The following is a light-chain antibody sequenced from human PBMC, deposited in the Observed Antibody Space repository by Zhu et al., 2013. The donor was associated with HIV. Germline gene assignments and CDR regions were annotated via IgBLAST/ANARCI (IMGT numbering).Light chain of an antibody. CDR1: QSVGSL. Sequence: EIVLTQSPATLSLSPGERATLSCRASQSVGSLLTWYQQKPGQAPRLLVYDASNRATGIPARFSGSGSGTDFTLTISSLEPEDFAVYYCQQRSNWLSFGQGTRLEIK. V-gene: IGKV3-11*01. CDR3: QQRSNWLS. J-gene: IGKJ5*01. CDR2: DAS.